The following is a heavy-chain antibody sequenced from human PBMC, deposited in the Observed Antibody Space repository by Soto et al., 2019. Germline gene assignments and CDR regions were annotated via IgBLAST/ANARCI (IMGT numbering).Heavy chain of an antibody. CDR1: GGSISSYY. Sequence: SETLSLTCTVSGGSISSYYWSWIRQPPGKGLEWIGYIYYSGSTNYNPSLKSRVTISVDTSKNQFSLKLSSVTAADAAVYYCARDVRSLVRGYYGMDVWGQGTTVTVSS. CDR2: IYYSGST. V-gene: IGHV4-59*01. CDR3: ARDVRSLVRGYYGMDV. D-gene: IGHD3-10*01. J-gene: IGHJ6*02.